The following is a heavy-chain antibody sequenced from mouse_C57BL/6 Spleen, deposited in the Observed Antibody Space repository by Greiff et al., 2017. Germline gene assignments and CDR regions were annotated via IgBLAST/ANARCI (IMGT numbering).Heavy chain of an antibody. CDR1: GYTFTSYW. Sequence: QVQLQQPGAELVMPGASVKLSCKASGYTFTSYWMHWVKQRPGQGLEWIGEIDPSDSYTNYNQKFKGKSTLTVDKSSSTAYMQLSSLTSEDSAVYYCARGYCGSYYAMDYWGQGTSVTVSS. CDR2: IDPSDSYT. V-gene: IGHV1-69*01. J-gene: IGHJ4*01. D-gene: IGHD1-1*01. CDR3: ARGYCGSYYAMDY.